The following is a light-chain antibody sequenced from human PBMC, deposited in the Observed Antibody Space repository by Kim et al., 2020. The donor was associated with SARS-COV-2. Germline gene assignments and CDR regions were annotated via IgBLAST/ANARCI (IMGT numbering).Light chain of an antibody. CDR3: NSFTSGNTRV. CDR2: DVS. Sequence: QSALTQPASVSGSPGQSITISCTGTSSDIGAYNYVSWYQHHPGKAPKLMIYDVSERPSGVSVRFSGSKSGNTASLTISGLQAEDEADYYCNSFTSGNTRVFCTGTKVTVL. J-gene: IGLJ1*01. V-gene: IGLV2-14*03. CDR1: SSDIGAYNY.